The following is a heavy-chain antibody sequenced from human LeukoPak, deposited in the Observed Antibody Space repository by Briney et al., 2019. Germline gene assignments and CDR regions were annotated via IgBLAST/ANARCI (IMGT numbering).Heavy chain of an antibody. D-gene: IGHD2-2*01. CDR1: GYTFSGYY. CDR3: ARDHCVSNGCYEDYYYGLDV. CDR2: INPNSGDT. Sequence: ASVKVSCKASGYTFSGYYMQWVRQAPGQGLEWMGWINPNSGDTNYAQKFQGRVTMTRDTSISTAYMELSRLRSDDTAVYFCARDHCVSNGCYEDYYYGLDVWSRGTTVTVSS. J-gene: IGHJ6*02. V-gene: IGHV1-2*02.